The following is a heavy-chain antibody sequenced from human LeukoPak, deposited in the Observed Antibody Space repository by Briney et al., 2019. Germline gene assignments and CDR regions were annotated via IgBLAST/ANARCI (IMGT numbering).Heavy chain of an antibody. CDR3: AGHARGSYLVY. CDR2: ISSTSPRAI. CDR1: GFTFSDYY. J-gene: IGHJ4*02. Sequence: GGSLRLSCAASGFTFSDYYMSWIRQAPGKGLEWVSLISSTSPRAISYGDSVKGRFTTSRDDAKDSLFLQMNNLRVEDTAMYYCAGHARGSYLVYWGQGILVTVSA. V-gene: IGHV3-11*01. D-gene: IGHD6-6*01.